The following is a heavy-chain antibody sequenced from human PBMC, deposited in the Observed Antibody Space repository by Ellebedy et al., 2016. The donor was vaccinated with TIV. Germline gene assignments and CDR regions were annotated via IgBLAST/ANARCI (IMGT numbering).Heavy chain of an antibody. J-gene: IGHJ4*02. CDR2: IKQDGSEK. CDR1: GFSLRTNW. D-gene: IGHD6-13*01. CDR3: AREASSSWLMPPSTFDS. Sequence: GESLKISCAASGFSLRTNWMSWVRQAPGKGLEWVASIKQDGSEKDYVDSVKGRVTIYSDIANNSLYLQMHSLRAEDKAVYYCAREASSSWLMPPSTFDSWGQGTLVTVSS. V-gene: IGHV3-7*01.